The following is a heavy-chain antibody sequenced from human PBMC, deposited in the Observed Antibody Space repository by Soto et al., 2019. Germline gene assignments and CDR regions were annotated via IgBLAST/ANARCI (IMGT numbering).Heavy chain of an antibody. J-gene: IGHJ1*01. CDR1: GYTFTGYY. V-gene: IGHV1-2*02. Sequence: GASVKVSCKASGYTFTGYYMHWVRQAPGQGLEWMGWINPNSGGTNYAQKCQGRVTMTRDTSISTAYMELSRLRSDDTAVYYCASALDANMEFRPRQPWGQGTLVTV. CDR2: INPNSGGT. D-gene: IGHD3-10*01. CDR3: ASALDANMEFRPRQP.